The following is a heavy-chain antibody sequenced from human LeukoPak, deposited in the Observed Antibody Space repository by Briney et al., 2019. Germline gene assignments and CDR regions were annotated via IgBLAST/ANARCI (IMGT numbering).Heavy chain of an antibody. CDR3: VRVKGTYFDF. V-gene: IGHV3-48*01. D-gene: IGHD1-1*01. CDR2: ISASGSNI. CDR1: GFPFSSYS. J-gene: IGHJ4*02. Sequence: GGSLRLSCAVSGFPFSSYSMNWVRQAPGKGLEWASYISASGSNIYYLDAVKGRFTVSRDNAMNSLFVQMDRPRAEDTAIYYCVRVKGTYFDFWGQGTLVTVSS.